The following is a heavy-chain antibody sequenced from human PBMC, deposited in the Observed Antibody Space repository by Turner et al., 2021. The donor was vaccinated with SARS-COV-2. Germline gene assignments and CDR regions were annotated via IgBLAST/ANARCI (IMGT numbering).Heavy chain of an antibody. CDR2: IWHDGSNK. Sequence: VQLVESGGGAVQRGRSLTLSCAASGLTFRSDGMHWVRQAPGQGLEWVAVIWHDGSNKYYADSVKSRFTISRDNSKNSLYLQMNSLRAEDTAVYYCAGESTSWMGGMDVWGQGTTVTVSS. D-gene: IGHD2-2*01. J-gene: IGHJ6*02. V-gene: IGHV3-33*01. CDR1: GLTFRSDG. CDR3: AGESTSWMGGMDV.